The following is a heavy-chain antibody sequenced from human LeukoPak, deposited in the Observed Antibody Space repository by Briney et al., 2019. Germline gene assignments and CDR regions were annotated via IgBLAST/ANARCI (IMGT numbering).Heavy chain of an antibody. D-gene: IGHD2-2*02. V-gene: IGHV5-51*01. J-gene: IGHJ3*02. CDR1: GYTFTSYW. CDR3: ARHLYTENAFDI. CDR2: VDPGDSDS. Sequence: GESLKISCKGSGYTFTSYWIGWVRQIPGKGLEWMGIVDPGDSDSRYSPSFQGQVTISANKSMSTAYLQWSSLKASDTAMYYCARHLYTENAFDIWGQGTMVTVSS.